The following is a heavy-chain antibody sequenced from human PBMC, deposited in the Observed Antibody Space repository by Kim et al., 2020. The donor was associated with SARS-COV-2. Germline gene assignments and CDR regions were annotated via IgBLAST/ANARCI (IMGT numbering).Heavy chain of an antibody. Sequence: RFTIARDNSKNTLYLQMNSLRAEDTAVYYCAKDKQRIQLWPRRAYYFDYWGQGTLVTVSS. CDR3: AKDKQRIQLWPRRAYYFDY. V-gene: IGHV3-23*01. J-gene: IGHJ4*02. D-gene: IGHD5-18*01.